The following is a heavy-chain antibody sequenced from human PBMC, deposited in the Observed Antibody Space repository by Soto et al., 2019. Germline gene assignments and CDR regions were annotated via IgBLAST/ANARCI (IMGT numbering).Heavy chain of an antibody. CDR3: AFEGYGIHWFDP. J-gene: IGHJ5*02. Sequence: KQSQTLSLTCAISGDSVSSNSAAWTWIRQSPSRGLEWLGRTYYRSKWYNDYALSVKSRITINPDTSKNQFSLQLNSVTPEDTAVYYCAFEGYGIHWFDPWGQGTLVTVSS. V-gene: IGHV6-1*01. D-gene: IGHD5-12*01. CDR1: GDSVSSNSAA. CDR2: TYYRSKWYN.